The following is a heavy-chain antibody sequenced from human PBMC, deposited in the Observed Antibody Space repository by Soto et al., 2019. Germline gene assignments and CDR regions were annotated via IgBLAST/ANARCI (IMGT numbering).Heavy chain of an antibody. CDR1: GGSISSGGYS. J-gene: IGHJ4*02. CDR3: ARGNVVAIDY. V-gene: IGHV4-30-2*01. Sequence: SETLSLTCAVSGGSISSGGYSWSWIRQPPGKGLEWIGYIYHSGSTYYNPSLKSRVTISVDRSKNKFSLKLRSVTAADTAVYYCARGNVVAIDYWGQGTLVTVS. D-gene: IGHD2-21*01. CDR2: IYHSGST.